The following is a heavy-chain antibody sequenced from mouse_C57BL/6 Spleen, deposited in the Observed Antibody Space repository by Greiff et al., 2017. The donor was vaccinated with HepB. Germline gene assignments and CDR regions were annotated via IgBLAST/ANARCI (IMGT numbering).Heavy chain of an antibody. J-gene: IGHJ3*01. CDR2: IYPRSGNT. D-gene: IGHD1-1*01. CDR3: AQITTVVAPFAY. Sequence: VQLQQSGAELARPGASVKLSCKASGYTFTSYGISWVKQSTGQGLEWIGEIYPRSGNTYYNEKFKGKATLTADKSSSTAYMELRSLTSEDSAVYFCAQITTVVAPFAYWGQGTLVTVSA. CDR1: GYTFTSYG. V-gene: IGHV1-81*01.